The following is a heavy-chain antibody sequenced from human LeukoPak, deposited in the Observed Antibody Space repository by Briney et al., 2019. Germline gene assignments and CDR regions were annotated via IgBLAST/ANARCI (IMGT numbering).Heavy chain of an antibody. Sequence: SQTLSLTCVISGDSVSSNSAAWNWIRQSPSRGLEWLGRTYYRSKWYNDYAVSVKSRITINPDTSKNQFFLQLNSVTPEDTAVYYCARDGANYYDSSGSIYWGQGTLVTVSS. CDR1: GDSVSSNSAA. CDR2: TYYRSKWYN. CDR3: ARDGANYYDSSGSIY. V-gene: IGHV6-1*01. D-gene: IGHD3-22*01. J-gene: IGHJ4*02.